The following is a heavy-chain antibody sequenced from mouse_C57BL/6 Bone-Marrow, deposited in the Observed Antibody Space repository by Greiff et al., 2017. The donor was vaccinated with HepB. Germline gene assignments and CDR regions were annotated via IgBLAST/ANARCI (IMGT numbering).Heavy chain of an antibody. D-gene: IGHD3-3*01. CDR1: GFTFSSYA. CDR3: TRGITGRLYYYAMDY. J-gene: IGHJ4*01. Sequence: EVKLMESGEGLVKPGGSLKLSCAASGFTFSSYAMSWVRQTPEKRLEWVAYISSGGDYIYYADTVKGRVTISRDNARNTLYLQMSSLKSEDTAMYYCTRGITGRLYYYAMDYWGQGTSVTVSS. CDR2: ISSGGDYI. V-gene: IGHV5-9-1*02.